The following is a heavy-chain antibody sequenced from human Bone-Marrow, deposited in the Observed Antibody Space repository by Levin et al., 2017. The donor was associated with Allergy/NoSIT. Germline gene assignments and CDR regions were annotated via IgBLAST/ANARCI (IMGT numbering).Heavy chain of an antibody. Sequence: GESLKISCTASGYTLTSYYIDWVRQAPGQGLEWMGRFNPNSGGTNYAQKFQGRVTLTRDTSTSTVYMEVSSLRSEDTAVYYCARGYAPYYSYAMDVWGQGTTVTVS. CDR1: GYTLTSYY. D-gene: IGHD5-12*01. CDR2: FNPNSGGT. V-gene: IGHV1-46*01. J-gene: IGHJ6*02. CDR3: ARGYAPYYSYAMDV.